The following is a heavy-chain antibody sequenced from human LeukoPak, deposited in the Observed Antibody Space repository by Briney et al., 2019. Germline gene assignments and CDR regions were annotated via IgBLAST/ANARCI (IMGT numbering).Heavy chain of an antibody. CDR3: ARVSSSVAGYDAFDI. CDR1: GFTFSDYY. J-gene: IGHJ3*02. CDR2: ISSSGSTI. V-gene: IGHV3-11*04. Sequence: GGSLRLSFAASGFTFSDYYMSWIRQAPGKGLEWVSYISSSGSTIYYADSVKGRFTISRDNAKNSLYLQMNSLRAEDTAVYYCARVSSSVAGYDAFDIWGQGTMVTVSS. D-gene: IGHD6-19*01.